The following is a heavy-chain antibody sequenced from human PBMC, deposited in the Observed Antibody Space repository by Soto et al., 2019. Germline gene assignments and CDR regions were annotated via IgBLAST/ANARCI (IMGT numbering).Heavy chain of an antibody. CDR3: ARGASYSYAQRGDHRNFYFDL. V-gene: IGHV1-8*01. J-gene: IGHJ2*01. CDR1: GYTFTNND. D-gene: IGHD2-21*01. CDR2: MNPYSGNT. Sequence: QAQLVQSGAEMRKPGASVRVSCQASGYTFTNNDINWVRQASGGGLEWMGWMNPYSGNTGYEYKFQGRVTMTRDTSTNTAYMELRDLRYEHTAVYFCARGASYSYAQRGDHRNFYFDLWGRGTLVAVSP.